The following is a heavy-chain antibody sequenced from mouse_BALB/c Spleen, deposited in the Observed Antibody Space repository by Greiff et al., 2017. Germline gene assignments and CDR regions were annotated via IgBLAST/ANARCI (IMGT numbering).Heavy chain of an antibody. CDR2: ISDGGSYT. CDR1: GFTFSDYY. D-gene: IGHD1-1*02. J-gene: IGHJ4*01. V-gene: IGHV5-4*02. CDR3: ARAGGNYAMDY. Sequence: VQLQQSGGGLVKPGGSLKLSCAASGFTFSDYYMYWVRQTPEKRLEWVATISDGGSYTYYPDSVKGRFTISRDNAKNNLYLQMSSLKSEDTAMYYCARAGGNYAMDYWGQGTSVTVSS.